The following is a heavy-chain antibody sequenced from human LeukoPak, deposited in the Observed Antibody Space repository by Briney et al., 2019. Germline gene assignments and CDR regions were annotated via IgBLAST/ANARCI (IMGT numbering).Heavy chain of an antibody. Sequence: SETLSLTCTDSGGSISSSSYYWGWIRQPPGKGLEWIGSIYYSGSTYYNPSLKSRVTISVDTSKNQFSLKLSSVTAADTAVYYCARHNEGIYFDYWGQGTLVTVSS. V-gene: IGHV4-39*01. CDR1: GGSISSSSYY. J-gene: IGHJ4*02. CDR3: ARHNEGIYFDY. D-gene: IGHD2-8*01. CDR2: IYYSGST.